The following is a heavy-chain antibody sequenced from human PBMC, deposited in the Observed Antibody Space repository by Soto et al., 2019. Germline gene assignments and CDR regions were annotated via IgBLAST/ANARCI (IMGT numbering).Heavy chain of an antibody. D-gene: IGHD6-13*01. Sequence: QVQLEQSGAEVKKPGASVKVSCKASGYTFTSNYINWVRQAPGQGLEWMGIINPSGGTTNYAQKFQGRVTMTGDTSTSTVYMELTSLRSDDTAVYYCARSVIADYWGQGTLVTVSS. J-gene: IGHJ4*02. CDR2: INPSGGTT. CDR3: ARSVIADY. V-gene: IGHV1-46*03. CDR1: GYTFTSNY.